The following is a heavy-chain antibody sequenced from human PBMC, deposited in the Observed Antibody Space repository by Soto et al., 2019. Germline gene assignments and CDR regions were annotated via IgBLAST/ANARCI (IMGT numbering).Heavy chain of an antibody. CDR2: IKQHGSEK. CDR3: ARGLDAFDP. Sequence: AGGSLRLSCAASGFTSSTYWMTWVRQAPGKGLEWVANIKQHGSEKYYVDSVKGRFTISRDNAKNSLYLQMNSLRADDTAVYYCARGLDAFDPWGQGTLVTVLL. V-gene: IGHV3-7*04. D-gene: IGHD3-9*01. J-gene: IGHJ5*02. CDR1: GFTSSTYW.